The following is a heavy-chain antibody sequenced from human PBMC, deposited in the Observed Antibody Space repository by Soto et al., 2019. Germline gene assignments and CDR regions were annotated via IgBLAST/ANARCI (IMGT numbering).Heavy chain of an antibody. CDR3: AKVPIVVVPAARGNIDY. CDR1: GFTFSSYA. J-gene: IGHJ4*02. V-gene: IGHV3-23*01. CDR2: ISGSGGST. D-gene: IGHD2-2*01. Sequence: EVQLLESGGGLVQPGGSLRLSCAASGFTFSSYAMSWVRQAPGKGLEWVSAISGSGGSTYYADSVKGRLTISRDNAKNTLYLQMNSRRAEDTAVFYCAKVPIVVVPAARGNIDYWGQGTLVTVSS.